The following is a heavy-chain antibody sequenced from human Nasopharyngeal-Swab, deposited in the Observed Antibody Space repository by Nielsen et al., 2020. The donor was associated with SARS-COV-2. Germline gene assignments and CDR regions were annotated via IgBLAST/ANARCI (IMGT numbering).Heavy chain of an antibody. Sequence: GGSLRLSCAASGFASSSYSMHWVRQAPGKGLDGVGVLPHEGKNDFYAESVKGRFPISRDNSKNTLFLEMNNLRVEDTAIYFCGDLFHWGQGVAVTVSS. CDR1: GFASSSYS. CDR3: GDLFH. V-gene: IGHV3-30*04. CDR2: LPHEGKND. J-gene: IGHJ4*02. D-gene: IGHD2/OR15-2a*01.